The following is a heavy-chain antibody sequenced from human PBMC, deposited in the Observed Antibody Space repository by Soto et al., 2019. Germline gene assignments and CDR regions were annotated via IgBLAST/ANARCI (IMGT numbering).Heavy chain of an antibody. V-gene: IGHV1-69*13. D-gene: IGHD3-10*01. Sequence: ASVKVSCKASGGTFSSYAISWVRQAPGKGLEWMGGIIPIFGTAKYAQKFQGRVTITADESTSTAYMELSSLRSEDTAVYYCARGRGNKEIDYCGQGTLVTVSS. J-gene: IGHJ4*02. CDR1: GGTFSSYA. CDR2: IIPIFGTA. CDR3: ARGRGNKEIDY.